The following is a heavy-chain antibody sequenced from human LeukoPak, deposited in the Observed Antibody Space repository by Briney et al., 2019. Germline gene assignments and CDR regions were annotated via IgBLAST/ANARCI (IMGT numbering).Heavy chain of an antibody. J-gene: IGHJ3*02. CDR2: IYYSGST. Sequence: PSETLSPTCTVSGGSISSYYWSWIRQPPGKGLEWIGYIYYSGSTNYNPSLKSRVTISVDTSKNQFSLKLSSVTAADTAVHYCARDGERKDIVVYGAFDIWGQGTMVTVSS. CDR3: ARDGERKDIVVYGAFDI. D-gene: IGHD2-2*01. CDR1: GGSISSYY. V-gene: IGHV4-59*12.